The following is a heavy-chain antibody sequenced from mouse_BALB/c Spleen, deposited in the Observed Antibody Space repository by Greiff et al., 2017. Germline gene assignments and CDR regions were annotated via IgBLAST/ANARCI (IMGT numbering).Heavy chain of an antibody. CDR1: GFTFSSYA. V-gene: IGHV5-9-4*01. Sequence: EVQGVESGGGLVKPGGSLKLSCAASGFTFSSYAMSWVRQSPEKRLEWVAEISSGGSYTYYPDTVTGRFTISRDNAKNTLYLEMSSLRSEDTAMYYCAREGGRGAMDYWGQGTSVTVSS. CDR2: ISSGGSYT. CDR3: AREGGRGAMDY. J-gene: IGHJ4*01.